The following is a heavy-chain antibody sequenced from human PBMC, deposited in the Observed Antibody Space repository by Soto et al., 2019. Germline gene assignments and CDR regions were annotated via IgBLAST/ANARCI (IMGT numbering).Heavy chain of an antibody. CDR1: GFTFSSYG. J-gene: IGHJ5*02. CDR2: IRCGGGNT. Sequence: GGSLRLSCAASGFTFSSYGMHWVRQAPGKGLEWVSVIRCGGGNTYYADSVKGRFTISRDNSKNTLYLQMNSLRAEDTAIYYCAKDYDCSSTSCNFWRWFDPWGQGTLVTVSS. V-gene: IGHV3-23*01. CDR3: AKDYDCSSTSCNFWRWFDP. D-gene: IGHD2-2*01.